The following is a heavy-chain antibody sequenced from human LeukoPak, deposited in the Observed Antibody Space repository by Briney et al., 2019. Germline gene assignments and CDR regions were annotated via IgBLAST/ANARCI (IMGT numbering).Heavy chain of an antibody. J-gene: IGHJ4*02. CDR2: IGISDVDR. Sequence: PGGSLRLSCAAFGFTIGSQAMSWVRQAPGKGLECVSTIGISDVDRHYADSVKGRFTISRDNSKNTLYLQMNSLRADDTAVYYCAKDAPGAGGFDYWGQGTLVTVSS. CDR1: GFTIGSQA. CDR3: AKDAPGAGGFDY. D-gene: IGHD1-14*01. V-gene: IGHV3-23*01.